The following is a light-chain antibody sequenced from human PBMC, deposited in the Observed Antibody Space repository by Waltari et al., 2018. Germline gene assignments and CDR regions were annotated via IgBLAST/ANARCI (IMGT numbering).Light chain of an antibody. J-gene: IGKJ3*01. CDR3: QRYNSYPIT. V-gene: IGKV1-5*03. CDR2: EAT. CDR1: QSIGSW. Sequence: DIQMTQSPSTLSASVGDRVTITCRASQSIGSWLAWYQQKPGKAPKLLIYEATRLESGVPSRFSASGSGTEFTLTISSLQPDDVATYYCQRYNSYPITFGPGTKVDI.